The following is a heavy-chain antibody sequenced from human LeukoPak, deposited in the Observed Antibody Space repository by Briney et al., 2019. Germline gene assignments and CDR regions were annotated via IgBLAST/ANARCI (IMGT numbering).Heavy chain of an antibody. CDR1: GFTFSSYA. Sequence: GGCLRLSCAASGFTFSSYAMSWVRQAPGKGLEWVSAISGSGGSTYYADSVKGRFTISRDNSKNTLYLQMNSLRAEDTAVYYCATTSGYYLGYFDYWGQGTLVTVSS. CDR3: ATTSGYYLGYFDY. J-gene: IGHJ4*02. V-gene: IGHV3-23*01. CDR2: ISGSGGST. D-gene: IGHD3-22*01.